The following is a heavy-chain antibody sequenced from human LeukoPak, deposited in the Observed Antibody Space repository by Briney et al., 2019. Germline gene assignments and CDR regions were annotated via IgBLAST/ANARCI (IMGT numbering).Heavy chain of an antibody. CDR1: GFTFSSYA. Sequence: GGSLRLSCAASGFTFSSYAMSWVRQAPGKGLEWVSAVSGSGGTTYYADSVKGRFTISRDNSKNTLYLQMGSLRAEDMAVYYCARVSGGPTFDYWGQGTLVTVSS. D-gene: IGHD3-16*01. CDR3: ARVSGGPTFDY. J-gene: IGHJ4*02. V-gene: IGHV3-23*01. CDR2: VSGSGGTT.